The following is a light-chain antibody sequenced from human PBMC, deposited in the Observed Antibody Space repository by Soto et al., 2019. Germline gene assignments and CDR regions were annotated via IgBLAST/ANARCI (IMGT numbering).Light chain of an antibody. J-gene: IGKJ4*01. Sequence: EIALTQSPGTLSSSVGERATLSCRASQSVSSSYFGWYQKKPGQAPMLLIYGASSMASGIPDRFSGSGSGTDFTLTISRLQPEDFALYYCQQYGRYPPTFGGGTKVEIK. CDR3: QQYGRYPPT. V-gene: IGKV3-20*01. CDR1: QSVSSSY. CDR2: GAS.